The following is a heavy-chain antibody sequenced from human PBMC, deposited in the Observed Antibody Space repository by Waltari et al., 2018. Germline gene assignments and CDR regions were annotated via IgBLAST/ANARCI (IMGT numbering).Heavy chain of an antibody. CDR2: IHHSPNR. J-gene: IGHJ6*02. Sequence: QVHLQQWGAGLLRPSETLSLICAVYGGSLRGYYWGWIRQPPGKGLEWIGEIHHSPNRKYNPALRSRVQRSRDTAQNQFSLQRTSGTAADTGVYYCVRLEDCTGPGGNCYSGAPFAVDVWGQGTTVTVPS. V-gene: IGHV4-34*01. CDR3: VRLEDCTGPGGNCYSGAPFAVDV. D-gene: IGHD2-8*02. CDR1: GGSLRGYY.